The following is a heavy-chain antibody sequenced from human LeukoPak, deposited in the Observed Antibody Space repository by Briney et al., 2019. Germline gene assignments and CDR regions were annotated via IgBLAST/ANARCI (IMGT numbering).Heavy chain of an antibody. CDR3: AKAYYCSGGSCPRALGYYGMDV. V-gene: IGHV3-23*01. D-gene: IGHD2-15*01. J-gene: IGHJ6*02. CDR1: GFTFSSYA. Sequence: GGSLRLSCAASGFTFSSYAMSWVRQAPGKGLEWVSAISGSGGSTYYADSVKGRFTISRDNSKNTLYLQMNSLRAEDTAVYYCAKAYYCSGGSCPRALGYYGMDVWGQGTTVTVSS. CDR2: ISGSGGST.